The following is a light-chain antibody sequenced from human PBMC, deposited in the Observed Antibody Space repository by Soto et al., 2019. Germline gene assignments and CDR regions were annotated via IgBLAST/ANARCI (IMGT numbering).Light chain of an antibody. CDR2: AAS. Sequence: DIQMTQSPSSLSASVGDRVFITCRVSQSISNYLARYQQKPGKVPQLLIYAASTLQSVVPSRFSDSGSGPDFTLNISGLQPEDGASYYCQHYNSAPRTFGPGTTVHIK. CDR1: QSISNY. CDR3: QHYNSAPRT. J-gene: IGKJ3*01. V-gene: IGKV1-27*01.